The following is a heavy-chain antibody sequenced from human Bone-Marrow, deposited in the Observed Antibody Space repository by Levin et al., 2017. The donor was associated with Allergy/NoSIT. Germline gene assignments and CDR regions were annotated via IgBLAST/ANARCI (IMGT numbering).Heavy chain of an antibody. CDR2: IYHSGST. CDR3: AARYHYYYGMDV. CDR1: GGSISSGGYS. D-gene: IGHD2-2*01. J-gene: IGHJ6*02. Sequence: SETLSLTCAVSGGSISSGGYSWSWIRQPPGKGLEWIGYIYHSGSTYYNPSLKSRVTISVDRSKNQFSLKLSSVTAAGPIVVVPAARYHYYYGMDVWGQGTTVTVSS. V-gene: IGHV4-30-2*01.